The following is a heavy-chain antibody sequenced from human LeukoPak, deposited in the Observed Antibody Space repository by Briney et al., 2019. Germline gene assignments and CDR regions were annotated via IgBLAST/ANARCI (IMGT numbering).Heavy chain of an antibody. CDR2: IDIDGSST. CDR1: GFTFSSYW. Sequence: PGGSLRLCCAASGFTFSSYWMHWVRQAPGKGLVWVSRIDIDGSSTTYADSVKGRFTISRDNAKNTLYLQMNNLRAEDTAVYYCARDRPHNWFDPWGQGTLVTVSS. J-gene: IGHJ5*02. CDR3: ARDRPHNWFDP. V-gene: IGHV3-74*01.